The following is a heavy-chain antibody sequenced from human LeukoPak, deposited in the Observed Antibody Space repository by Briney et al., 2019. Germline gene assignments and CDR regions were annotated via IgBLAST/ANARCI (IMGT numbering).Heavy chain of an antibody. D-gene: IGHD6-13*01. CDR3: ARVGRGSSWYFYFDY. V-gene: IGHV4-39*07. CDR1: GGSISSSSYY. CDR2: IYYSGST. Sequence: SETLSLTCTVSGGSISSSSYYWGWIRQPPGKGLEWIGSIYYSGSTYYNPSLKSRVTISVDTSKNQFSLKLSSVTAADTAVYYCARVGRGSSWYFYFDYWGQGTLVTVSS. J-gene: IGHJ4*02.